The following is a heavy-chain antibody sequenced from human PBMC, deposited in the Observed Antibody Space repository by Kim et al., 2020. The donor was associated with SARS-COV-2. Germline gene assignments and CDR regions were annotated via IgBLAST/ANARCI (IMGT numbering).Heavy chain of an antibody. J-gene: IGHJ4*02. CDR3: ARDPDPDIYYFDY. CDR2: ISSSSSYI. CDR1: GFTFSSYS. V-gene: IGHV3-21*01. Sequence: GGSLRLSCAASGFTFSSYSMNWVRQAPGKGLEWVSSISSSSSYIYYADSVKGRFTISRDNAKNSLYLQMNSLRAEDTAVYYCARDPDPDIYYFDYWGQGTLVTVSS.